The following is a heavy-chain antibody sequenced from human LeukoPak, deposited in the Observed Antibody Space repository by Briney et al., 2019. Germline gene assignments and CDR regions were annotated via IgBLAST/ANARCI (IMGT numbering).Heavy chain of an antibody. D-gene: IGHD6-13*01. CDR3: AILLIAAAGLNASRCP. J-gene: IGHJ5*02. V-gene: IGHV1-69*06. CDR2: IIPIFGTA. CDR1: GGTFSSYA. Sequence: GASVKVSCKASGGTFSSYAISWVRQAPGQGLEWMGGIIPIFGTANYAQKFQGRATITADKPTSTAYMELSSLRSEDTAVYYGAILLIAAAGLNASRCPWGQGTLVTVSS.